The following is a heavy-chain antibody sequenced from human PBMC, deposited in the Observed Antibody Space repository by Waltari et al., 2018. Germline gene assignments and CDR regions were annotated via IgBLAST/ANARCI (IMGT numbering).Heavy chain of an antibody. Sequence: QVTLKESGPALVKPTQTLTLTCTFSGFSLTTSGMRVSWIRQPPGKALEWLARIDWDDEKYYKTSLKNRLSISKDTSKNQVVLTMTNMDPVDTATYYCARSVRTTLFDFWGQGVLVTVSS. CDR1: GFSLTTSGMR. CDR2: IDWDDEK. J-gene: IGHJ4*02. CDR3: ARSVRTTLFDF. D-gene: IGHD1-7*01. V-gene: IGHV2-70*04.